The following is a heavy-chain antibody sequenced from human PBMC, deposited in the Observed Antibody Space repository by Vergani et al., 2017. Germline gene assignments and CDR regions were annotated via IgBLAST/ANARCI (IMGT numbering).Heavy chain of an antibody. CDR2: IYHSGST. J-gene: IGHJ3*02. V-gene: IGHV4-38-2*02. CDR1: GYSISSGYY. CDR3: ARERNSDAFDI. Sequence: QVQLQESGPGLVKPSETLSLTCAVSGYSISSGYYWGWIRQPPGKGLEWIGSIYHSGSTYYNPSLKSRVTISVDTSKNQFSLKLSPVTAADTAVYYCARERNSDAFDIWGQGTMVTVSS. D-gene: IGHD1-14*01.